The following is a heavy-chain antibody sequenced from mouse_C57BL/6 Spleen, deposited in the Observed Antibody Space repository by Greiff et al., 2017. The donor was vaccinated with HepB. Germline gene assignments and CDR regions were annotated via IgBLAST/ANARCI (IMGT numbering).Heavy chain of an antibody. CDR2: IYPGDGDT. D-gene: IGHD4-1*02. V-gene: IGHV1-82*01. CDR1: GYAFSSSW. CDR3: ARSTGTSWFAY. Sequence: VQLQQSGPELVKPGASVKISCKASGYAFSSSWMNWVKQRPGKGLEWIGRIYPGDGDTNYNGKFKGKATLTADKSSSTAYMQLSRLTSEDSAVYFCARSTGTSWFAYWGQGTLVTVSA. J-gene: IGHJ3*01.